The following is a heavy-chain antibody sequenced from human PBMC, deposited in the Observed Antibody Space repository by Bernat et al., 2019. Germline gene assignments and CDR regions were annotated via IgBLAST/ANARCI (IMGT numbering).Heavy chain of an antibody. J-gene: IGHJ4*01. Sequence: QVQLVESGGGVVQPGRSLRLSCAASGFTFSSYAMHWVRQAPGKGLEWVAVISYDGSNKYYADSVKGRFTISRDNSKNTLYLQMNSLRAEDTAVYYCARDHDYGDYVFDYWGHGTLVTVSS. CDR2: ISYDGSNK. CDR1: GFTFSSYA. V-gene: IGHV3-30-3*01. CDR3: ARDHDYGDYVFDY. D-gene: IGHD4-17*01.